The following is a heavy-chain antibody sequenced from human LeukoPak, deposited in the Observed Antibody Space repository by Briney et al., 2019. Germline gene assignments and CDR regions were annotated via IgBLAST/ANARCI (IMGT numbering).Heavy chain of an antibody. D-gene: IGHD1-7*01. CDR2: ISSSGSTM. V-gene: IGHV3-48*03. J-gene: IGHJ4*02. CDR1: GFTFSSDE. CDR3: ARGGHNWNYDY. Sequence: GGSLRLSCAASGFTFSSDEMNWVRQAPGKGLEWVSYISSSGSTMYYADSVKGRFTISRDNAKDSLYLQMNSLRAEDTAVYYCARGGHNWNYDYWGQGTLVTVSS.